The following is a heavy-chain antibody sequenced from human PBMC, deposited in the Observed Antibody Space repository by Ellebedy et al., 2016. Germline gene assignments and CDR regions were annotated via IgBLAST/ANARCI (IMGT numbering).Heavy chain of an antibody. D-gene: IGHD5-12*01. CDR2: MSRNGEST. CDR1: GFTFSGYS. J-gene: IGHJ4*02. CDR3: LIGWLRHPIDY. Sequence: GESLKISCSASGFTFSGYSMHWVRQAPGKGLQFVSGMSRNGESTYYGDSVKGRFTISRDNSKNTLYLQMSSLRPDDTAVYYCLIGWLRHPIDYWGQGTLVTVSS. V-gene: IGHV3-64D*06.